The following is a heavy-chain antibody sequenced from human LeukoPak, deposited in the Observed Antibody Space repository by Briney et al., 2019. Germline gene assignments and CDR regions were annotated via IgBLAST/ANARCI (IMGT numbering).Heavy chain of an antibody. CDR3: AKDMAPYSSSSESLEY. CDR1: GFTFDDYA. Sequence: GGSLRLSCAASGFTFDDYAMHWVRQAPGKGLEWVSLISGDGGSTYYIDSVKGRFTISRDNSKNYLYLQMNSLRTEDTALYYCAKDMAPYSSSSESLEYWGQGTQVTVSS. V-gene: IGHV3-43*02. CDR2: ISGDGGST. J-gene: IGHJ4*02. D-gene: IGHD6-13*01.